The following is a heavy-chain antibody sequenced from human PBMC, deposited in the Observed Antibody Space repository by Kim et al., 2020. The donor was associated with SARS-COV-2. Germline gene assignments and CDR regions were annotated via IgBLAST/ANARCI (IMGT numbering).Heavy chain of an antibody. D-gene: IGHD3-22*01. CDR3: ASRSEMNYYDSSGYYAVDI. Sequence: GESLKISCKGSGYSFTSYWIGWVRQMSGKGLEWMGTIYTGDSDTRYSPSFQGQVTISADKSIRTAYRQWSSLKAWVTAKYFCASRSEMNYYDSSGYYAVDIWGQGTMFTVSS. CDR2: IYTGDSDT. CDR1: GYSFTSYW. J-gene: IGHJ3*02. V-gene: IGHV5-51*01.